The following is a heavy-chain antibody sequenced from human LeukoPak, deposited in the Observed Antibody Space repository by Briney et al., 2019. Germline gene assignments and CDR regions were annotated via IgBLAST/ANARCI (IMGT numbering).Heavy chain of an antibody. CDR3: ASSNSYSSGWYHV. J-gene: IGHJ6*04. V-gene: IGHV1-2*02. Sequence: VSVKVSCKASGYTFTGYYMHWVRQAPGQGLEWMGWINPNSGGTNYAQKFQGRVTMTRDTSISTAYMELSRLRSDDTAVYYCASSNSYSSGWYHVWGKGTTVTVSS. CDR2: INPNSGGT. CDR1: GYTFTGYY. D-gene: IGHD6-19*01.